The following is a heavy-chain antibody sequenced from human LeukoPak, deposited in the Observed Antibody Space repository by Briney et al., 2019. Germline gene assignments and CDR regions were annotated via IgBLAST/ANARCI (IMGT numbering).Heavy chain of an antibody. V-gene: IGHV3-30*02. CDR3: AKVGIAVAGTDY. D-gene: IGHD6-19*01. Sequence: PGGSLRLSCAASGFTFSSYAMTWVRQAPGKGLEWVAFIRYDGSNKYYADSVKGRFTISRDNSKNTLYLQMNSLRAEDTAVYYCAKVGIAVAGTDYWGQGTLVTVSS. CDR1: GFTFSSYA. J-gene: IGHJ4*02. CDR2: IRYDGSNK.